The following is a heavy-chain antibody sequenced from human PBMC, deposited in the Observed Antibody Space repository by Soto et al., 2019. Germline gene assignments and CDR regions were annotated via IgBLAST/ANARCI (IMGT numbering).Heavy chain of an antibody. J-gene: IGHJ6*02. V-gene: IGHV3-21*01. Sequence: PGGSLRLSFVASGFDLTASRMNWVRQAPGKGLEWVASISGSGKDTFYLHSVKGRFAISRDSAGTSLFLRMDSVKVEDTAVYHCARVPLVAGSACYCAMDXWGPGTVVTVS. CDR3: ARVPLVAGSACYCAMDX. CDR2: ISGSGKDT. CDR1: GFDLTASR. D-gene: IGHD3-10*01.